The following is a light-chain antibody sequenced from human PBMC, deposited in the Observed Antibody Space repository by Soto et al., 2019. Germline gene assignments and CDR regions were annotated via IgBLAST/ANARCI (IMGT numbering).Light chain of an antibody. Sequence: QSALTQPRSVSESPGQSVTISCTGTSGDLGGYNSVSWYQQHPGKAPKLIIYDVTKRPSGVPYRFSGSKSGNTASLTISGLQAEDEADYYGSTYAGGYTGVFGGGTKLTVL. CDR2: DVT. CDR1: SGDLGGYNS. CDR3: STYAGGYTGV. V-gene: IGLV2-11*01. J-gene: IGLJ3*02.